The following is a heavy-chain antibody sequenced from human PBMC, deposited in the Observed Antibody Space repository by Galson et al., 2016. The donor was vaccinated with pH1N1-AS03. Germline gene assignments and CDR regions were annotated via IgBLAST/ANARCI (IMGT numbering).Heavy chain of an antibody. CDR1: GFIFTHYS. Sequence: SLRLSCAASGFIFTHYSKHWVRQAPGKGLEWVAVMSYEGTTTYYADSVKGRFTISRDNSKNTLYLQMNSLSTEDTALYYCAREEGGFGSNWLQTDAFDIWGQGTMVTVSS. V-gene: IGHV3-30-3*01. CDR2: MSYEGTTT. CDR3: AREEGGFGSNWLQTDAFDI. D-gene: IGHD6-13*01. J-gene: IGHJ3*02.